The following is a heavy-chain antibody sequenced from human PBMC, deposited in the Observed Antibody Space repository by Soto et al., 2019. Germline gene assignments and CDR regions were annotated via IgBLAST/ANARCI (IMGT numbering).Heavy chain of an antibody. J-gene: IGHJ4*02. V-gene: IGHV3-9*01. D-gene: IGHD6-19*01. CDR2: ISWNSGSI. CDR1: GFTFDDYA. Sequence: PGGSLRLSCAASGFTFDDYAMHWVRQAPGKGLEWVSGISWNSGSIGYADSVKGRFTISRDNAKNSLYLQMNSLRAEDTALYYCAKTKTPWLVRWTFDYWGQGTLVTVSS. CDR3: AKTKTPWLVRWTFDY.